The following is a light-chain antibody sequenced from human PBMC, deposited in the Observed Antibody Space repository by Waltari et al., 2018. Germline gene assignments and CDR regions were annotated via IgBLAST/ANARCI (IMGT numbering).Light chain of an antibody. V-gene: IGKV4-1*01. CDR1: QSVLYSSNNKNY. Sequence: DIVMTQSPDSLAVSLGERATINCKSSQSVLYSSNNKNYLAWYHQKPGQPPKLLIYWASTRESGVPDRFSGSGSGTDFTLTISNLQAEDVAVYYCQQYYSTPLSFGGGTKVEIK. J-gene: IGKJ4*01. CDR3: QQYYSTPLS. CDR2: WAS.